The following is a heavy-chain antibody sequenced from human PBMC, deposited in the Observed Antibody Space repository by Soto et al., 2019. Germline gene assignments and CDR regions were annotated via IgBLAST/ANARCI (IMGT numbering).Heavy chain of an antibody. CDR1: GLTFTYAW. CDR3: NHQGDFYARLDS. CDR2: IKSKAGGETT. V-gene: IGHV3-15*07. D-gene: IGHD3-22*01. J-gene: IGHJ4*02. Sequence: PGGSLRLSCAASGLTFTYAWMTWVRQSPGKGLEWVGRIKSKAGGETTDYAAPVKGRFTISRDDSKNTLYLEMNSLKTEDTAVYDCNHQGDFYARLDSWGQGTLVTVSS.